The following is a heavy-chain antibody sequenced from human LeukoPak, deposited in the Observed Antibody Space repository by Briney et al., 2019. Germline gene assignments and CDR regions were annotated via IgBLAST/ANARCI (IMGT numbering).Heavy chain of an antibody. Sequence: ASVKVSCKASGGTFSSYAISWVRQAPGQGLEWMGRIIPILGIANYAQKFQGRVTMTRDTSTSTVYMELSSLRSEDTAVYYCARGAVAGIMNWGQGTLVTVSS. CDR1: GGTFSSYA. CDR2: IIPILGIA. D-gene: IGHD6-19*01. J-gene: IGHJ4*02. V-gene: IGHV1-69*04. CDR3: ARGAVAGIMN.